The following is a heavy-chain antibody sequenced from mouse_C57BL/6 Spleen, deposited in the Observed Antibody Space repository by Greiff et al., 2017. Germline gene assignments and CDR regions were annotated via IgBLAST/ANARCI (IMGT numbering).Heavy chain of an antibody. V-gene: IGHV5-17*01. J-gene: IGHJ4*01. CDR1: GFTFSDYG. CDR2: ISSGSSTI. Sequence: VQLQQSGGGLVKPGGSLKLSCAASGFTFSDYGMHWVRQAPEKGLEWVAYISSGSSTIYYADTVKGRFTISRDNAKNTLFLQMTSLRSEDTAMYYCARGYGSSWDYAMDYWGQGTSVTVSS. D-gene: IGHD1-1*01. CDR3: ARGYGSSWDYAMDY.